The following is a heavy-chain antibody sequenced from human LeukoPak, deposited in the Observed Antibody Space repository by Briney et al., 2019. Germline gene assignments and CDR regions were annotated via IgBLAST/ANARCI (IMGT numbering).Heavy chain of an antibody. J-gene: IGHJ4*02. CDR3: ARDQWWQLIAVAMTSYFDC. Sequence: GGSLRLSCAASGFTFSSYSMNWVRQAPGKGLEWVSSISSSSSYIYYADSVKGRFTISRDNAKNSLYLQMNSLRAEDTAVYYCARDQWWQLIAVAMTSYFDCWGQGTLVTVSS. CDR1: GFTFSSYS. D-gene: IGHD6-19*01. V-gene: IGHV3-21*01. CDR2: ISSSSSYI.